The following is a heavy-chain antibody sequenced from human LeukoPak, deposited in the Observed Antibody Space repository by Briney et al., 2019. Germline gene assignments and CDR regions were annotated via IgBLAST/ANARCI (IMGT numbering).Heavy chain of an antibody. CDR1: GFTFSSYD. Sequence: GGSLRLSCAASGFTFSSYDMHWVRQAPGKGLEWVALIWYDGSNKNYADSVKGRFTISSDNSKNTLFLPMNSRRAEDTAVCYRAREASDAFDIWGQGTMVTVSS. J-gene: IGHJ3*02. CDR3: AREASDAFDI. V-gene: IGHV3-33*01. CDR2: IWYDGSNK.